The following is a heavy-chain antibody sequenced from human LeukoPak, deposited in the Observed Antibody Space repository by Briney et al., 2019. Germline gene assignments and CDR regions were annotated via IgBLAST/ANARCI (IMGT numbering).Heavy chain of an antibody. D-gene: IGHD3-22*01. CDR1: GFTFSSYG. CDR3: ARDRVMXXXXXSGYPDAFDI. V-gene: IGHV3-30*03. J-gene: IGHJ3*02. CDR2: ISYDGSNK. Sequence: GGSLRLSCAASGFTFSSYGMHWVRQAPGKGLEWVAVISYDGSNKYYADSVKGRFTISRDNSKNTLYLQMNSLRAEDTAVYYCARDRVMXXXXXSGYPDAFDIWGQGTXV.